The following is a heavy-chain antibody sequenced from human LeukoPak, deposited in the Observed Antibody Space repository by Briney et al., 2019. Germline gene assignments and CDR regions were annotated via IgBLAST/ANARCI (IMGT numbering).Heavy chain of an antibody. Sequence: PSETLSLTCTVSGGSISGYIWSWVRQAPGKGLEWIAYIYHTGGTNYRPSLKSRATISLDTSKNQFSLRLTSVTAADAAVYYCVRDPAILTGLGDAFDLWGQGTMVTVSS. CDR3: VRDPAILTGLGDAFDL. V-gene: IGHV4-59*12. CDR2: IYHTGGT. CDR1: GGSISGYI. J-gene: IGHJ3*01. D-gene: IGHD3-9*01.